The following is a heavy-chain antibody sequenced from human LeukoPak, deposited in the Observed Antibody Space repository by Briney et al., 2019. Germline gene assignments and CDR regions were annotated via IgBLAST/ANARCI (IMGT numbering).Heavy chain of an antibody. CDR1: GFTFSSYG. Sequence: GGSLRLSCAASGFTFSSYGMHWVRQAPGKGLEWVAFIRYDGSNKYYADSVKGRFTISRDNSKNTLYLQMNSLRAEDTAVYYCARYYYGSGVYYYMDVWGKGTTVTISS. CDR2: IRYDGSNK. V-gene: IGHV3-30*02. J-gene: IGHJ6*03. CDR3: ARYYYGSGVYYYMDV. D-gene: IGHD3-10*01.